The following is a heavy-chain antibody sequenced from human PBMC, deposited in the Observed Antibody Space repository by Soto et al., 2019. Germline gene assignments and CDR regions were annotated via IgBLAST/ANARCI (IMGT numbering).Heavy chain of an antibody. CDR2: IYYSGST. CDR1: GGSISSGDYY. D-gene: IGHD3-3*01. Sequence: QVQLQESGPGLVKPSQTLSLTCTVSGGSISSGDYYWSWIRQPPGKGLEWIGYIYYSGSTYYKPSLKRRVTISVDTSKNQFSLKLSAVTAADTAVYYCARGPRVTIFGVDLYYYYGMDVWSQGTTVTVSS. CDR3: ARGPRVTIFGVDLYYYYGMDV. V-gene: IGHV4-30-4*01. J-gene: IGHJ6*02.